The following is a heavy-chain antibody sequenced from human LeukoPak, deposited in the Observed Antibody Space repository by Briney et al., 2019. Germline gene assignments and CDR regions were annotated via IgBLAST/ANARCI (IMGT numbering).Heavy chain of an antibody. V-gene: IGHV3-23*01. CDR1: GFTFSSYA. CDR2: MSGGGGST. D-gene: IGHD4-23*01. J-gene: IGHJ4*02. CDR3: AKLVGNSDFDF. Sequence: GGTLRLSCAASGFTFSSYAMSWVRQAPGKGLKWVSAMSGGGGSTNYADAVKGRFTISRDNSKNTLYLQMNSLRAEDTAVYYCAKLVGNSDFDFWGQGTLVTVSS.